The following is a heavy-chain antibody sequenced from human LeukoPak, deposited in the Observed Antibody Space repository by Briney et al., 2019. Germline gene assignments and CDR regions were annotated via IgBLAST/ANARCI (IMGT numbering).Heavy chain of an antibody. CDR3: ARDLLAGQLLLGVDY. D-gene: IGHD2-2*01. J-gene: IGHJ4*02. Sequence: ASVKVSCKASGYTFTSYGISWVRQAPGQGLEWMGWISAYNGNTNYAQKLQGRVTMTTDTSTSTAYMELSSLRSEDTAVYYCARDLLAGQLLLGVDYWGQGTLVTVSS. V-gene: IGHV1-18*01. CDR1: GYTFTSYG. CDR2: ISAYNGNT.